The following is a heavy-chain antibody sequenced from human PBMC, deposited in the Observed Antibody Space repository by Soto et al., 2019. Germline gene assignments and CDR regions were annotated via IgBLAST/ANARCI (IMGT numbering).Heavy chain of an antibody. CDR2: GHYSGST. CDR1: GGSISGYY. V-gene: IGHV4-59*01. D-gene: IGHD6-19*01. J-gene: IGHJ4*02. CDR3: ARERSSGWCDY. Sequence: SETLSLTCTVSGGSISGYYWSWIRQPPGKGLERIGYGHYSGSTNYNPSLKSRVSISVDTSKNQFSLKLSSVTAADTAVYYCARERSSGWCDYWGQGTLVTVSS.